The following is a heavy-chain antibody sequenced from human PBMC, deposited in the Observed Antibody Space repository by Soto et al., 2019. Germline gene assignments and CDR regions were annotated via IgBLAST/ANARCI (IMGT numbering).Heavy chain of an antibody. CDR1: GFTFSTYA. CDR3: ARDPNFGDLEY. V-gene: IGHV3-7*01. Sequence: PGGSLRLSCAASGFTFSTYAMAWVRQAPGESLEWVAIINEDGSKEYYVDSVRGRFTISRDNAKNSLYLQMNSLRAEDTAVYYCARDPNFGDLEYWGQGTQVTVSS. D-gene: IGHD4-17*01. J-gene: IGHJ4*02. CDR2: INEDGSKE.